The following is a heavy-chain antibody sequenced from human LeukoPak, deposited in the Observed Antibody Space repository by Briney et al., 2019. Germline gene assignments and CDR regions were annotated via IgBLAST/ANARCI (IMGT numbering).Heavy chain of an antibody. Sequence: DPGGSLRLSCAASGFTFSSYWMHWVRQAPGKGLVWVSRINTDGSSTSYADSVKGRFTISRDNAKNTLYLQMNSLRAEDTAVYYCARVPSSSWWALDYWGQGTLVTVSS. CDR2: INTDGSST. D-gene: IGHD6-13*01. CDR1: GFTFSSYW. V-gene: IGHV3-74*01. CDR3: ARVPSSSWWALDY. J-gene: IGHJ4*02.